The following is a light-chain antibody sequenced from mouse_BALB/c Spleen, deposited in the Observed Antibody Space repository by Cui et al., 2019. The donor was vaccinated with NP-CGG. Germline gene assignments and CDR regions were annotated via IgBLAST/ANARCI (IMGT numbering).Light chain of an antibody. CDR3: VLWYSNHWV. CDR2: GTN. J-gene: IGLJ1*01. Sequence: QAVATQESPLTTSPGETVTLTCRSSTGAVTTSNYANWVQEKPDHLFTGLIGGTNNRAPGVPARFSGSLIGDKAALTITGAQTEDEAIYFCVLWYSNHWVFGGGTKLTVL. CDR1: TGAVTTSNY. V-gene: IGLV1*01.